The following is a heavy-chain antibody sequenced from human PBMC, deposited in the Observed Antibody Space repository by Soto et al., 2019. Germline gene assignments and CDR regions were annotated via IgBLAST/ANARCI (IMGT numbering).Heavy chain of an antibody. CDR3: ANLLYSNYVLTNC. Sequence: GGSLRLSCAASGFTFSSYAMSWVRQAPGKGLEWVSAISGSGGSTYYADSVKGRFTISRDNSKNTLFLQMNSLRAEDTAVYYCANLLYSNYVLTNCWGQGTLVTVSS. D-gene: IGHD4-4*01. V-gene: IGHV3-23*01. J-gene: IGHJ4*02. CDR1: GFTFSSYA. CDR2: ISGSGGST.